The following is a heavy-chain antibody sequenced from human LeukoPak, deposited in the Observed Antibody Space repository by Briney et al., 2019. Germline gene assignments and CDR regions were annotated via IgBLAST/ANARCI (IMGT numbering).Heavy chain of an antibody. CDR1: GYTFTGYY. CDR3: ARRYCSGISCYPDY. D-gene: IGHD2-15*01. V-gene: IGHV1-2*02. Sequence: ASVKVSCKASGYTFTGYYIHWVRQAPGQGLEWMGWINPSGGVTKYAQKFQGRVTMARDTSISTAYMELSRLTSDDTAVYFCARRYCSGISCYPDYWGQGTLVTVSS. CDR2: INPSGGVT. J-gene: IGHJ4*02.